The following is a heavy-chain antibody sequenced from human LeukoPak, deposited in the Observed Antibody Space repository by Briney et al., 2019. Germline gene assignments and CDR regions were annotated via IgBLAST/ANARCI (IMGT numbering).Heavy chain of an antibody. CDR3: ARSSGALRYFDWYYYYMDV. CDR1: GGSISSGSYY. Sequence: SETLSLTCTVSGGSISSGSYYWSWIRQPAGKGLEWIGRIYTSGSTNYNPSLKSRVTMSVDTSKNQFSLKLSSVTAADTAVYYCARSSGALRYFDWYYYYMDVWGKGTTVTISS. V-gene: IGHV4-61*02. J-gene: IGHJ6*03. CDR2: IYTSGST. D-gene: IGHD3-9*01.